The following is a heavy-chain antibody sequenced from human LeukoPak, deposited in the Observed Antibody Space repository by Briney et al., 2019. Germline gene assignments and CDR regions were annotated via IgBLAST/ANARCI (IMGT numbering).Heavy chain of an antibody. Sequence: PSETLSLTCAVYGGSFSGCYWSWIRQPPGKGLEWIGEINHSGSTNYNPSLKSRVTISVDTSKNQFSLKLSSVTAADTAVYYCAKDPYGGNPFGYWGQGTLVTVSS. CDR2: INHSGST. CDR1: GGSFSGCY. CDR3: AKDPYGGNPFGY. J-gene: IGHJ4*02. D-gene: IGHD4-23*01. V-gene: IGHV4-34*01.